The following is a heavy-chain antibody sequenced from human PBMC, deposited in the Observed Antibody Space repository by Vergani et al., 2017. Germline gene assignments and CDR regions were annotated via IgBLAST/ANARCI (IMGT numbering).Heavy chain of an antibody. CDR3: AKVAGYDAFDI. CDR2: ISTDGSST. J-gene: IGHJ3*02. Sequence: EVQLVESGGGLVQPGGSLRLSCVASGFTFSTYGIHWVRQAPGKGLEWVSRISTDGSSTTYADSVKGRFTISRDNAKNTLYLQMNSLRAEDTAVYYCAKVAGYDAFDIWGQGAMVTVSS. D-gene: IGHD6-19*01. V-gene: IGHV3-74*02. CDR1: GFTFSTYG.